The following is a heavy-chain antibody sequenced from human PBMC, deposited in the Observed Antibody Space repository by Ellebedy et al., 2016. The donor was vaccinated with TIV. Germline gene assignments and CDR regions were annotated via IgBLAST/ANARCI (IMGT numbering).Heavy chain of an antibody. V-gene: IGHV4-39*07. D-gene: IGHD5-18*01. J-gene: IGHJ4*02. Sequence: SETLSLXXTVSGGSIGSRSYYWGWIRQAPGKGLEWIGSVSSSGSTYYNPSLKSRVTISVDTSKNQFSLKLSSVTAADTAVYYCARVRYSYDLDYWGQGTLVTVSS. CDR2: VSSSGST. CDR1: GGSIGSRSYY. CDR3: ARVRYSYDLDY.